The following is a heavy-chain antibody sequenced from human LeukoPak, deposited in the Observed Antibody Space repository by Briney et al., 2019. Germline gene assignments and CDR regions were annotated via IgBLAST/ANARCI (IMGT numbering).Heavy chain of an antibody. J-gene: IGHJ4*02. D-gene: IGHD5/OR15-5a*01. Sequence: PSETLSLTCAVYGGSFSGYYWSWIRQPPGKGLEWIGEINHSGSTNYNPSLKSRVTISVDTSKNQFSLKLSSVTAADTAVYYCATPGPLSRYLDYWDQGTLVTVSS. V-gene: IGHV4-34*01. CDR1: GGSFSGYY. CDR2: INHSGST. CDR3: ATPGPLSRYLDY.